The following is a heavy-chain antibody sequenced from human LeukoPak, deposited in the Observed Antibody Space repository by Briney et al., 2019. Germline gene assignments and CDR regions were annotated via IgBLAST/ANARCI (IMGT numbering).Heavy chain of an antibody. J-gene: IGHJ4*02. D-gene: IGHD4-17*01. CDR3: AKDREATTVTTFLDY. Sequence: PGGSLRLSCAASGFTFSSYAMSWVRQAPGKGLEWVSAISGSGGSTYYADSVKGRFTISRDNPKNTLYLQMNSLRAEDTAAYYCAKDREATTVTTFLDYWGQGTLVTVSP. CDR1: GFTFSSYA. CDR2: ISGSGGST. V-gene: IGHV3-23*01.